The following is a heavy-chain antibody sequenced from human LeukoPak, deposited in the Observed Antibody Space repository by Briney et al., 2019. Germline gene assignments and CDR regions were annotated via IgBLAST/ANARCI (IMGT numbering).Heavy chain of an antibody. Sequence: ASAKVSCKASGYIFTDYFIHWVRQTPGEGLEWMGWINSGSGGTNYAQKFQGRVTMTRDTSISTTYMELSRLTSDDTAVYFCARDGGFDYWGEGTLVTDSS. V-gene: IGHV1-2*02. D-gene: IGHD2-15*01. CDR2: INSGSGGT. J-gene: IGHJ4*02. CDR3: ARDGGFDY. CDR1: GYIFTDYF.